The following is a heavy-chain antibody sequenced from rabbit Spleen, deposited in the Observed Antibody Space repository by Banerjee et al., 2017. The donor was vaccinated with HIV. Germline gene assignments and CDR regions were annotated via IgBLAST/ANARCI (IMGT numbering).Heavy chain of an antibody. V-gene: IGHV1S40*01. D-gene: IGHD1-1*01. CDR3: ARDLPDVIGWNFGW. J-gene: IGHJ4*01. CDR2: IDIGSSGFT. CDR1: GLDFSGDSY. Sequence: QLLEESGGDLVKPGASLTLTCKASGLDFSGDSYDSYMCWVRQAPGKGLEWIACIDIGSSGFTYFASWAKGRFTISKTSSTTVTLQMTSLTAADTATYFCARDLPDVIGWNFGWWGPGTLVTVS.